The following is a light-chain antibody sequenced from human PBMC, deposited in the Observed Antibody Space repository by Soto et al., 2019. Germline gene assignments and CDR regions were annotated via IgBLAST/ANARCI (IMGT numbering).Light chain of an antibody. Sequence: EIVLTQSPGTLSLSPGETATLSCRASQTVGTNFLAWYQQKPGQAPRLLMFGTSNRATDIPDRFGGSGSGTDFTLTISRLEPEDVAVYYCQQYHSSPLTFGGGTKVEIK. CDR2: GTS. CDR3: QQYHSSPLT. V-gene: IGKV3-20*01. CDR1: QTVGTNF. J-gene: IGKJ4*01.